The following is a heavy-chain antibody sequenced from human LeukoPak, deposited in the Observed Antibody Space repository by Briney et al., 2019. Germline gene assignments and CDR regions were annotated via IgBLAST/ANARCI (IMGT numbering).Heavy chain of an antibody. D-gene: IGHD3/OR15-3a*01. Sequence: PGGSLRLSCAVSGFRGSDYYMSWGRQAPGEGLEWVGIIRDSGEVFYADFVRGRFAISRDESENTLYLQMNSLRVEDTAVYFCARDRAALQDWVEFDPWGQGTPVIVSS. V-gene: IGHV3-66*03. J-gene: IGHJ5*02. CDR3: ARDRAALQDWVEFDP. CDR1: GFRGSDYY. CDR2: IRDSGEV.